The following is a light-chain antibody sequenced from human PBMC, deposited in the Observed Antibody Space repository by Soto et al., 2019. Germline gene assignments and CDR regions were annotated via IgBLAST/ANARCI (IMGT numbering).Light chain of an antibody. CDR2: EVS. J-gene: IGLJ2*01. CDR3: SSYTRNSTLV. V-gene: IGLV2-14*01. Sequence: QSALTQPASVSGSPGQSITISCTGTSSDVGGYNHVSWYQQHPGKAPKLMIYEVSNRPSGVSNRFSGSKSGNTASLTISGLQAEDEADYYCSSYTRNSTLVFGGGTKVTVL. CDR1: SSDVGGYNH.